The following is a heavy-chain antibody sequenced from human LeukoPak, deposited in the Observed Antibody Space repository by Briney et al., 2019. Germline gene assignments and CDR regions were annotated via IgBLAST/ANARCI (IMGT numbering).Heavy chain of an antibody. V-gene: IGHV4-39*07. CDR3: ARDLAVLGYFHFDY. CDR2: IYYSGST. CDR1: GGSISSSSYF. Sequence: TSETLSLTCTVSGGSISSSSYFWGWIRQPPGKGLEWIGSIYYSGSTYYNPSLKSRVTLSVDTSKNQFSLKLSSVTAADTAVYYCARDLAVLGYFHFDYWGQGTLVTVSS. D-gene: IGHD3-22*01. J-gene: IGHJ4*02.